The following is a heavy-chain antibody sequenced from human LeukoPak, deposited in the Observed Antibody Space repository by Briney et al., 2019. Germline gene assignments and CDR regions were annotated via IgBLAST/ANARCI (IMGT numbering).Heavy chain of an antibody. J-gene: IGHJ4*02. Sequence: SETLSLTCSLSGDTLSTYYWDWIRQTPGRGLEWIGHISLGNTEYNPSLKSRVTISVDTSKNEFYLRLTSVTAADTALYFCARDKRHSYGKYFDPWSQGTLVSVSS. CDR3: ARDKRHSYGKYFDP. V-gene: IGHV4-59*12. D-gene: IGHD5-18*01. CDR1: GDTLSTYY. CDR2: ISLGNT.